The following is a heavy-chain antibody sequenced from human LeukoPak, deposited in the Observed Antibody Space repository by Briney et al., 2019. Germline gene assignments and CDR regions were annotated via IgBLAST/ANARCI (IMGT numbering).Heavy chain of an antibody. CDR1: GGTLSSFT. J-gene: IGHJ4*02. Sequence: ASVKVSSKASGGTLSSFTISWVRQAPGQGLEWMGWINPNSGGTNYAQKFQGRVTMARGTSISTAYMELSRLRSDDTAVYYCARERNIVATITAANDYWGQGTLVTVSS. V-gene: IGHV1-2*02. D-gene: IGHD5-12*01. CDR3: ARERNIVATITAANDY. CDR2: INPNSGGT.